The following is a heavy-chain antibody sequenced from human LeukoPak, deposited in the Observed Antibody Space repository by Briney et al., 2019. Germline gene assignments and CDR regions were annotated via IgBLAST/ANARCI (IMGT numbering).Heavy chain of an antibody. D-gene: IGHD6-6*01. CDR3: ARDVGARLSGF. J-gene: IGHJ4*02. Sequence: SETLSLTCTVSDGSISSAIYYWGWIRQPPGKGLEWIGEIYHSGNANYNPSLKTRVTMSVDKSRNQFSLILSSVTAADTAVYYCARDVGARLSGFWGQGTLVTVSS. CDR1: DGSISSAIYY. CDR2: IYHSGNA. V-gene: IGHV4-39*07.